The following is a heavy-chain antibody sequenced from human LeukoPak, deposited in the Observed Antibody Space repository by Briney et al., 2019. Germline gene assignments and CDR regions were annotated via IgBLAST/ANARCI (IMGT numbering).Heavy chain of an antibody. CDR3: AKDSVFRSTTCPDYFDY. CDR2: XXXXGGST. Sequence: PGGSLRLSXAASGFTFXXXXXXXWVRXAPGXXXXXXXXXXXXGGSTYYADSVKGRXXXSRDNSKNTLDLQMDXLXXXDTALYYCAKDSVFRSTTCPDYFDYWGQGTLVTASS. CDR1: GFTFXXXX. V-gene: IGHV3-23*01. J-gene: IGHJ4*02. D-gene: IGHD2-2*01.